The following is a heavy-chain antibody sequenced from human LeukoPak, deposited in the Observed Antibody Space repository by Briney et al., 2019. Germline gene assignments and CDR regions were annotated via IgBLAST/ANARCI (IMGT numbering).Heavy chain of an antibody. CDR2: INPNSGGT. D-gene: IGHD1-26*01. J-gene: IGHJ4*02. CDR1: GYTFTGYY. Sequence: ASVKVSFYASGYTFTGYYMHWVRQAPGQGLEWMGWINPNSGGTNYVQKFQGRVTMTRDTSISTAYMELSRLRSDDTAVYYCARGPIGGLRKGFDIWGQGTLVTVSS. V-gene: IGHV1-2*02. CDR3: ARGPIGGLRKGFDI.